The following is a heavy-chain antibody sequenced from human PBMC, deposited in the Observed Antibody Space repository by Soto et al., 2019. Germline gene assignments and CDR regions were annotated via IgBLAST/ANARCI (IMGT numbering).Heavy chain of an antibody. CDR3: ARLRGEGFGELLLYYYYYMDV. D-gene: IGHD3-10*01. CDR1: GYSFTSYW. J-gene: IGHJ6*03. V-gene: IGHV5-51*01. Sequence: GEDLKISCKGSGYSFTSYWIGWVRQMPGKGLEWMGIIYPGDSDTRYSPSFQGQVTISADKSISTAYLQWSSLKASDTAMYYCARLRGEGFGELLLYYYYYMDVWGKGT. CDR2: IYPGDSDT.